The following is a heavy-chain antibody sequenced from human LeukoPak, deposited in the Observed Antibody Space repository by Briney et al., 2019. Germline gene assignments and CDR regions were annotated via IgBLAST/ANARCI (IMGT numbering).Heavy chain of an antibody. V-gene: IGHV3-21*01. J-gene: IGHJ4*02. CDR1: SSIFSSHT. D-gene: IGHD3-22*01. Sequence: GGCLRLSCATPSSIFSSHTMNWVRQAPGKGLEWVSSISRGSSDIKYADSVRGRFIISRDNAKNSLFLQLNSLRDEDMGFYYCAREYDSKGRFDWWGQGTLVTVSS. CDR2: ISRGSSDI. CDR3: AREYDSKGRFDW.